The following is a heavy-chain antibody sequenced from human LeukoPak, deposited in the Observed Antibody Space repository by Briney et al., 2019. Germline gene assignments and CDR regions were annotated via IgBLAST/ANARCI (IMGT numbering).Heavy chain of an antibody. CDR2: ILYSGST. D-gene: IGHD6-13*01. Sequence: PSETLSLTCIVSDGSISSSSHYWGWIRQPPGRGLEWIGSILYSGSTYYNPSLKSRVTISVDTSKNQFSLKLSSVTAADTAVYYCARVLAAAGDAFDIWGQGTMVTVSS. CDR1: DGSISSSSHY. J-gene: IGHJ3*02. CDR3: ARVLAAAGDAFDI. V-gene: IGHV4-39*07.